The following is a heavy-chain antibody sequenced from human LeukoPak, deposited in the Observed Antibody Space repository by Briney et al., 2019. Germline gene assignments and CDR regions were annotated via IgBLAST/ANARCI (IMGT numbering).Heavy chain of an antibody. J-gene: IGHJ4*02. D-gene: IGHD3-10*01. Sequence: GGSLRLSCAASGFTFDDYAMHWVRQAPGKGLEWVSGISWNSGSIGYADSVKGRFTISRDNSKNTLYLQMNSLRAEDTAVYYCAKDLTYGSGSALDYWGQGTLVTVSS. CDR1: GFTFDDYA. V-gene: IGHV3-9*01. CDR3: AKDLTYGSGSALDY. CDR2: ISWNSGSI.